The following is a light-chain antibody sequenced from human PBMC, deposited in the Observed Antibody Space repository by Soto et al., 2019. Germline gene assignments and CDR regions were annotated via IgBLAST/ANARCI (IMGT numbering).Light chain of an antibody. CDR3: QQYNTYST. CDR2: AAS. J-gene: IGKJ5*01. Sequence: DIQMTQSPSTLSASVVDRVTITCRASQGIRNDLGWYQQKPGKAPKRLIYAASSLHSGVPSRFSGNGSGTEFTLTISSLQPDDFATYYCQQYNTYSTFGQGTRLEIK. V-gene: IGKV1-17*01. CDR1: QGIRND.